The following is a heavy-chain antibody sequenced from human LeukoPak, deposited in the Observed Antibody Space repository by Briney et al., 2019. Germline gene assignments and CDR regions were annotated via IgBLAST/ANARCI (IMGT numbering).Heavy chain of an antibody. CDR2: IYPGDSDT. CDR1: GYSFTSYW. V-gene: IGHV5-51*01. Sequence: GESLKISCKGSGYSFTSYWIGWVRQMPGEGLEWMGIIYPGDSDTRYSPSFQGQVTISADKSISTAYLQWSSLKASDTAMYFCARQRARSAPDYWGQGTLVTVSS. CDR3: ARQRARSAPDY. J-gene: IGHJ4*02.